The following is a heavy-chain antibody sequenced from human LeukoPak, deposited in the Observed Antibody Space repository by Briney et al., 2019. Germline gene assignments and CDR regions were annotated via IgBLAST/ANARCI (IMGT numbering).Heavy chain of an antibody. D-gene: IGHD5-18*01. CDR2: SGST. J-gene: IGHJ6*03. V-gene: IGHV4-38-2*02. Sequence: PSETLSLTCTVSGYSITSGYYWGWIRQPPGKGLEWIGTSGSTYYNPSLKSRVTISVDTSENQFSLKLSSVTAADTAVYYCARAGETAMASYYYYMDVWGKGTTVTVSS. CDR3: ARAGETAMASYYYYMDV. CDR1: GYSITSGYY.